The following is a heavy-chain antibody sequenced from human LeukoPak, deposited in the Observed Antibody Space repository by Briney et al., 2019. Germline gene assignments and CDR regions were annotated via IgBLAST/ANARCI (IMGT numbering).Heavy chain of an antibody. D-gene: IGHD6-19*01. J-gene: IGHJ4*02. CDR2: MNPSSGNT. CDR1: GYTFTSTD. CDR3: VRRAPGYSSGWLDY. V-gene: IGHV1-8*01. Sequence: ASVKVSCKASGYTFTSTDINWVRQATGQGLEWMGWMNPSSGNTGYAQHFQGRFTISRDNFKNTLYLQMGSLRAEDMALYYCVRRAPGYSSGWLDYWGQGTLVTVSS.